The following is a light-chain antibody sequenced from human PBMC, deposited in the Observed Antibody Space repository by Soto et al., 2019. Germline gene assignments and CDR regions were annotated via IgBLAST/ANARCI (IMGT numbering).Light chain of an antibody. CDR2: AAS. J-gene: IGKJ1*01. V-gene: IGKV1-39*01. Sequence: DIKMTQSSSSLSASFGDRVTITWRASQSISSYLNWYQQKQGKAPKLLIYAASSLQSGVPSRFSGSGYGTDFNLTISSLQPEDFATYYCQQSYSTPWTFGQGTKVDI. CDR3: QQSYSTPWT. CDR1: QSISSY.